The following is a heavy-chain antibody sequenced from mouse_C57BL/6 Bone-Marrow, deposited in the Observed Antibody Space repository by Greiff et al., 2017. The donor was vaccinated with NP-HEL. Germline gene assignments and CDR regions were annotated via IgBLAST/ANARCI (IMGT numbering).Heavy chain of an antibody. V-gene: IGHV1-85*01. Sequence: VQLQQSGPELVKPGASVKLSCKASGYTFTSYDINWVKQRPGQGLEWIGWIYPRDGSTKYNEKFKGKATLTVDTSSSTAYMELQSLTSEASAVYFCARYYGSRYWYFDVWGTGTTVTVSS. CDR3: ARYYGSRYWYFDV. CDR2: IYPRDGST. J-gene: IGHJ1*03. CDR1: GYTFTSYD. D-gene: IGHD1-1*01.